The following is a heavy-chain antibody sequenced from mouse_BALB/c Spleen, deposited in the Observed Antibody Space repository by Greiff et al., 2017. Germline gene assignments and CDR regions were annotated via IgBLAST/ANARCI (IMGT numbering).Heavy chain of an antibody. J-gene: IGHJ4*01. CDR1: GFDFSRYW. D-gene: IGHD1-1*01. CDR2: INPGSSTI. Sequence: EVKLVESGGGLVQPGGSLNLSCAASGFDFSRYWMSWARQAPGKGQEWIGEINPGSSTINYTPSLKDKFIISRDNAKNTLYLQMSKVRSEDTALYYCARLGITTVGMDYWGQGTSVTVSS. V-gene: IGHV4-2*02. CDR3: ARLGITTVGMDY.